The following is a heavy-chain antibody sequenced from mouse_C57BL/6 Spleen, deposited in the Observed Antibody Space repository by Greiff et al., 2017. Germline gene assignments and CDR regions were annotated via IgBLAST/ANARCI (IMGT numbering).Heavy chain of an antibody. CDR2: IDPSDSYT. V-gene: IGHV1-50*01. CDR1: GYTFTSYW. Sequence: VQLQQSGAELVKPGASVKLSCKASGYTFTSYWMQWVKQRPGQGLEWIGEIDPSDSYTNYNQKFKGKATLTVDTSSSTAYMQLSSLTSEDSAVYYCARVYGNFAYWGQGTLVTVSA. CDR3: ARVYGNFAY. J-gene: IGHJ3*01. D-gene: IGHD2-1*01.